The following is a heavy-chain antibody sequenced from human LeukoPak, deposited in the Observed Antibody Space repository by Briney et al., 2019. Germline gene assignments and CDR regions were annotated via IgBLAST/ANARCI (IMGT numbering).Heavy chain of an antibody. CDR1: GFTFSSYW. J-gene: IGHJ4*02. V-gene: IGHV3-74*01. Sequence: PGALLILSWASSGFTFSSYWMHLVRQVPGKLVGWVARINPGGSSITYADSVKGRFTISRDNAKNTLYLQMDSLRAEDTGVYYCARSNQADDYRGQGTLVTVSS. CDR2: INPGGSSI. D-gene: IGHD1-14*01. CDR3: ARSNQADDY.